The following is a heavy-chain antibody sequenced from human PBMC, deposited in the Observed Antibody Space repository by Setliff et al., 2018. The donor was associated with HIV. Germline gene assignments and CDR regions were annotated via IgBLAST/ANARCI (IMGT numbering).Heavy chain of an antibody. CDR3: ARNPGMAALNYFYYYMDV. Sequence: VKVSCKASGGNFRSYGISWVRQAPGQGLEWMGGIIPMSGVPKYAQKFQGRVTITADKSTSTAYMELSSLRSEDTAVYYCARNPGMAALNYFYYYMDVWGKGTTVTVSS. CDR2: IIPMSGVP. D-gene: IGHD6-19*01. CDR1: GGNFRSYG. V-gene: IGHV1-69*17. J-gene: IGHJ6*03.